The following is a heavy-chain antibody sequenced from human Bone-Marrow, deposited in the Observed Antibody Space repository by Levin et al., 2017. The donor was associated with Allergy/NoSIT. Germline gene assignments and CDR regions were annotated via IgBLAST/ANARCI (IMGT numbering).Heavy chain of an antibody. J-gene: IGHJ3*02. V-gene: IGHV5-51*01. CDR3: AASYIVVVPAAPQPDAFDI. CDR1: GYSFTSYW. D-gene: IGHD2-2*01. CDR2: IYPGDSDT. Sequence: GESLKISCKGSGYSFTSYWIGWVRQMPGKGLEWMGIIYPGDSDTRYSPSFQGQVTISADKSISTAYLQWSSLKASDTAMYYCAASYIVVVPAAPQPDAFDIWGQGTMVTVSS.